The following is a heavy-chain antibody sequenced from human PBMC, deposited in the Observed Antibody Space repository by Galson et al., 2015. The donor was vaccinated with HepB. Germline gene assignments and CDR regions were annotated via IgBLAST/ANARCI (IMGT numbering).Heavy chain of an antibody. CDR1: GFTFSSYG. CDR2: ISFDGSNK. D-gene: IGHD3-3*01. J-gene: IGHJ3*02. V-gene: IGHV3-30*18. CDR3: AKPYYDFWSGYYQDDAFDI. Sequence: SLRLSCAASGFTFSSYGMHWVRQAPGKGLEWVAVISFDGSNKYYADSVKGRFTISRDNSKNTLYLQMNSLRAEDTAVYYCAKPYYDFWSGYYQDDAFDIWGQGTMVTVSS.